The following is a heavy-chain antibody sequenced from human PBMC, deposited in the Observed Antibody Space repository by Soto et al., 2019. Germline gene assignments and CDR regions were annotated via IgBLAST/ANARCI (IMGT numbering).Heavy chain of an antibody. CDR1: GFTFDDYA. CDR2: ISWNSGSI. J-gene: IGHJ4*02. CDR3: AALRDEWLRPGSDY. V-gene: IGHV3-9*01. Sequence: GGSLRLSCASSGFTFDDYAMHWVRQAPGKGLEWVSGISWNSGSIGYADSVKGRFTISRDNAKNSLYLQMNSLRAEDTALYYCAALRDEWLRPGSDYWGQGTLVTVSS. D-gene: IGHD5-12*01.